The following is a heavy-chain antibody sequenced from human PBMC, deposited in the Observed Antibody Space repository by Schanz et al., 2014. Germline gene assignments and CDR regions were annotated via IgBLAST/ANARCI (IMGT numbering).Heavy chain of an antibody. CDR3: ARDFSAYVGNYFDY. D-gene: IGHD5-12*01. J-gene: IGHJ4*02. CDR1: GYTFSSYG. Sequence: QVQLVQSGAEVKKPGASVKVSCKASGYTFSSYGITWVRQAPGQGLEWMGWINGYNGHTLYAQKFQGRVTMTTDTSTSTSYMELTSLRFDDTAVYYCARDFSAYVGNYFDYWAQGTLVTVSS. V-gene: IGHV1-18*01. CDR2: INGYNGHT.